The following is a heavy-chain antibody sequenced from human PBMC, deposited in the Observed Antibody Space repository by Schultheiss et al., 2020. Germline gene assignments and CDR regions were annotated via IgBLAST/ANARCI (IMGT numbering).Heavy chain of an antibody. D-gene: IGHD4-17*01. Sequence: GGSLRLSCAASGFTFSSYWMHWVRQAPGKGLVWVSRIKSDGTETNYADSVKGRFTISRDNSKNTLYLQMNSLRAEDTAVYYCASYAGYWGQGTLVTVSS. CDR2: IKSDGTET. J-gene: IGHJ4*02. V-gene: IGHV3-74*01. CDR3: ASYAGY. CDR1: GFTFSSYW.